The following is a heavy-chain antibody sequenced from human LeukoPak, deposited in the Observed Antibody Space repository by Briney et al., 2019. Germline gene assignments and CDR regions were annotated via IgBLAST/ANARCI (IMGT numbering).Heavy chain of an antibody. CDR2: FDPEDGET. CDR3: ATGRDSYCSGGSCYDY. J-gene: IGHJ4*02. D-gene: IGHD2-15*01. V-gene: IGHV1-24*01. Sequence: ASVKVSCKVSGYTLTELSMHWVRQAPGKGLEWMGGFDPEDGETIYAQKFQGRVTMTEDTSTDTAYTELSSLRSEDTAVYYCATGRDSYCSGGSCYDYWGQGTLVTVSS. CDR1: GYTLTELS.